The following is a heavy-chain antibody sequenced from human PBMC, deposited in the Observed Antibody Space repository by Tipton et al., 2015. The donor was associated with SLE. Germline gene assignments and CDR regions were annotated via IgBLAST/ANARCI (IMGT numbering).Heavy chain of an antibody. Sequence: SLRLSCAASGFTFSSYSMNWVRQAPGKGLEWVSSISSSSSYIYYADSVKGRFTISRDNAKNSLYLQMNSLRAEDTAVYYCARDQRGFGYYYGSGSFDYWGQGTLVTVSS. CDR3: ARDQRGFGYYYGSGSFDY. V-gene: IGHV3-21*01. CDR2: ISSSSSYI. D-gene: IGHD3-10*01. J-gene: IGHJ4*02. CDR1: GFTFSSYS.